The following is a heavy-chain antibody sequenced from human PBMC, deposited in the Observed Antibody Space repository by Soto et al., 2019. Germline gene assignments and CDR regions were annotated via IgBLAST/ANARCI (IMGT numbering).Heavy chain of an antibody. CDR2: INPKSGGA. CDR3: VRDYYDGSASYGFEF. J-gene: IGHJ3*01. D-gene: IGHD3-22*01. CDR1: GYVFTGYY. Sequence: QVHLVQSGAEVKKPGASVKVSCKASGYVFTGYYIHWVRQAPGQGLEWMVWINPKSGGANNAQKFQGWVTLTRDTSISTTYMEVNRLTSNDTAVYYCVRDYYDGSASYGFEFWGQGTPVTVAS. V-gene: IGHV1-2*04.